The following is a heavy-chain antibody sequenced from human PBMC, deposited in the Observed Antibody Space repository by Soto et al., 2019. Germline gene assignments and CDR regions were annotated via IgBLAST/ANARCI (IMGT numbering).Heavy chain of an antibody. D-gene: IGHD3-3*01. Sequence: SLKVSCKTSGDTFSSYAISCVRQTNGQGLEWMGGIIPIFGTANYAQKFQGRVTITADESTSTAYMEMSSLRSEDTAVYYCASTITIFGVVPLYMDVWGKGTTVTVSS. CDR3: ASTITIFGVVPLYMDV. CDR2: IIPIFGTA. J-gene: IGHJ6*03. CDR1: GDTFSSYA. V-gene: IGHV1-69*13.